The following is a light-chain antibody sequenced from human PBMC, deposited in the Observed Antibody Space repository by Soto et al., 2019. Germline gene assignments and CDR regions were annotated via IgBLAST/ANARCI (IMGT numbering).Light chain of an antibody. J-gene: IGLJ1*01. CDR2: DVS. V-gene: IGLV2-11*01. Sequence: QSALTQPRSVSGSPGQSVTISCTRTSSDVGGYNYVSWYQQHPGKAPKLMIYDVSKRPSGVPDRFSGSKSGNTASLTISWLQAEDEADYYCCSYAGSYRYVFGTGTKLTVL. CDR3: CSYAGSYRYV. CDR1: SSDVGGYNY.